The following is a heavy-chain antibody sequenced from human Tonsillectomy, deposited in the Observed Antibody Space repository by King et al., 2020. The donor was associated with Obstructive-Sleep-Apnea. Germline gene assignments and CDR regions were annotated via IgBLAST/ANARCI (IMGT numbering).Heavy chain of an antibody. CDR2: IRGKAYGGTT. V-gene: IGHV3-49*03. Sequence: VQLVESGGGLVQPGRSLRLSCTASGFTFGDYGMSWFRQAPGKGLEWVGFIRGKAYGGTTEYAASVKGRFTISRDDSKSIAYLQMNSLKTEDTAVYYCTRDLIERTYYDRSTYYGDYWGQGTLVTVSS. CDR1: GFTFGDYG. D-gene: IGHD3-22*01. J-gene: IGHJ4*02. CDR3: TRDLIERTYYDRSTYYGDY.